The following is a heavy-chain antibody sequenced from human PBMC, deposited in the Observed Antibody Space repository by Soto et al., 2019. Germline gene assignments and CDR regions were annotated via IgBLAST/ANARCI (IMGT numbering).Heavy chain of an antibody. Sequence: QVQLQQWGAGLLKPSETLSLTCAVYGGSFSGYYWSWIRQPPGKGLEWIGEINHSGSTNYNPSLKSRVTISVDTSKNQFSLKLSSVTAADTAVYYCARGRNWALGYCSGGSCYVGFWFDPWGQGTLVTVSS. CDR3: ARGRNWALGYCSGGSCYVGFWFDP. D-gene: IGHD2-15*01. J-gene: IGHJ5*02. CDR2: INHSGST. V-gene: IGHV4-34*01. CDR1: GGSFSGYY.